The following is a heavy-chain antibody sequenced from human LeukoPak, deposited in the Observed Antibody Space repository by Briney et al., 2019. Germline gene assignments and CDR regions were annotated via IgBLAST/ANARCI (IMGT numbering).Heavy chain of an antibody. CDR1: GFTFSSYA. D-gene: IGHD3-3*01. CDR3: AKEASSSLGYYYGMDV. Sequence: GGSLRLSCAASGFTFSSYAMSWVRQAPGKGLEWVSSISGGSGKTYYADSVKGRFTISRDNSKNTLYLQMSGLRAEDTAVYYCAKEASSSLGYYYGMDVWGQGTTVTVS. J-gene: IGHJ6*02. CDR2: ISGGSGKT. V-gene: IGHV3-23*01.